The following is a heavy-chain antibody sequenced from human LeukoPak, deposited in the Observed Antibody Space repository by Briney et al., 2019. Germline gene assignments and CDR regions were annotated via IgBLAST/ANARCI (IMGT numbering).Heavy chain of an antibody. CDR3: AREPPVTSCYDY. V-gene: IGHV3-74*01. Sequence: GGSLRLSCAASGFTFSSYWMHWVRQAPGKGLVWVSRINSDGSSTSYADSVKGRFTISRDNAKNTLYLQMNSVRAEDTAVYYCAREPPVTSCYDYWGQGTLVTVSS. J-gene: IGHJ4*02. CDR1: GFTFSSYW. CDR2: INSDGSST. D-gene: IGHD2-2*01.